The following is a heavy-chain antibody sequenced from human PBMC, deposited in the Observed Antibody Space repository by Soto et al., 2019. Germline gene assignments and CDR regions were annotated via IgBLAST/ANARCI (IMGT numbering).Heavy chain of an antibody. V-gene: IGHV6-1*01. D-gene: IGHD1-26*01. Sequence: QTLSITCAISGDSVSSNSAACNWIRQSPSRGLEWLGRTYYRSKWYNDYAIPVKSRITVNPDTSKNQFSLQLNSVTPEDTAVYYCARMVGATADYWGQGTLVTVSS. J-gene: IGHJ4*02. CDR2: TYYRSKWYN. CDR1: GDSVSSNSAA. CDR3: ARMVGATADY.